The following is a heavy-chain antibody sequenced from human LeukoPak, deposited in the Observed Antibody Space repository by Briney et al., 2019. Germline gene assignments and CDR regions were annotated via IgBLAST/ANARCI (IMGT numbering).Heavy chain of an antibody. CDR3: TRGFQSGGSPV. D-gene: IGHD2-15*01. CDR2: IKKDGSEK. CDR1: GFTFSTYS. V-gene: IGHV3-7*04. Sequence: GGSLRLSCAPSGFTFSTYSLSWVRQAPGKGLEWVAKIKKDGSEKDYVDSAKGRFTIPRDNDKGSLYLQLNSLRVEDTAIYYCTRGFQSGGSPVWGQGTLVTVSS. J-gene: IGHJ4*02.